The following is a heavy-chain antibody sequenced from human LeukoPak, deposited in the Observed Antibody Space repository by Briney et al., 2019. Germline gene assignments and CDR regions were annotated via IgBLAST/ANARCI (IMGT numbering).Heavy chain of an antibody. J-gene: IGHJ3*02. V-gene: IGHV4-59*01. CDR2: IYYSGST. CDR3: ARTYYYDSSAFDI. Sequence: SETLSLTCTVSGGSISSYYWSWLRQPPGEGLEWIGYIYYSGSTNYNPSLKSRVTISVDTSKNQCSLKLSSVTAADTAVYYWARTYYYDSSAFDIWGQGTMVTVSS. CDR1: GGSISSYY. D-gene: IGHD3-22*01.